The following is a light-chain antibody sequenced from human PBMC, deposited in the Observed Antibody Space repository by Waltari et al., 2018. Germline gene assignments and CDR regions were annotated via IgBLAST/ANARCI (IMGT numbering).Light chain of an antibody. J-gene: IGLJ2*01. CDR3: QSADGSGTYVV. CDR1: ALPKPY. V-gene: IGLV3-25*03. Sequence: SYELTQPPSVSVSPGQTARITCSGDALPKPYAYWYQQKPGQAPVLVIYQDSERPSGIPERFSGSSSGTTVTLTISGVQAEDEADYYCQSADGSGTYVVFGGGTKLTVL. CDR2: QDS.